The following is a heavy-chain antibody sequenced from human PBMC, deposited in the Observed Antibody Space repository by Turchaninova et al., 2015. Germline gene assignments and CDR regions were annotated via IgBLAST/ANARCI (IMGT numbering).Heavy chain of an antibody. V-gene: IGHV1-69*06. CDR2: IIPIFGKA. CDR3: ARDGVSATVTTASNWFDP. J-gene: IGHJ5*02. Sequence: QVQLVQSGAEVKKPGSSVKVSCKASGGTFSSYAISWVRQAPGHGLEWMGGIIPIFGKANYAQRFHGRVKLTADKSTSTAYMELSSLRSEDTAVYYCARDGVSATVTTASNWFDPWGQGTLVTVSS. CDR1: GGTFSSYA. D-gene: IGHD4-11*01.